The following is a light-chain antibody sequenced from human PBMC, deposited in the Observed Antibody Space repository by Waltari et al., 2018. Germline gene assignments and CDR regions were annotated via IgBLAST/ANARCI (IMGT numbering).Light chain of an antibody. CDR3: CSYARAGTWL. V-gene: IGLV2-23*02. CDR1: YNDVETYNL. Sequence: QSALTQPASVSGSPGQSITISCSGTYNDVETYNLVSWYQHSPGKAPKLLIYEVNRRPSGVSNRFSGSKSGNTASLTISGLQAEDEADYYCCSYARAGTWLFGGGTKLTVL. J-gene: IGLJ2*01. CDR2: EVN.